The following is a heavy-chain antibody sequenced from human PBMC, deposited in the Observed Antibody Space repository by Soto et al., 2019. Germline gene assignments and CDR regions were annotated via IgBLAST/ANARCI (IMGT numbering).Heavy chain of an antibody. J-gene: IGHJ6*02. V-gene: IGHV3-48*02. D-gene: IGHD3-22*01. CDR3: ARVVVVIPPGYYYAMDV. Sequence: PGGSLRLSCAASGFTFSSFHMNWVRQAPGRGLEWVAYITSNSDTIYYSDSVKGRFTISRDNGKNSLFLQMNSLRDEDTAVYYCARVVVVIPPGYYYAMDVWGQGTTVTVSS. CDR2: ITSNSDTI. CDR1: GFTFSSFH.